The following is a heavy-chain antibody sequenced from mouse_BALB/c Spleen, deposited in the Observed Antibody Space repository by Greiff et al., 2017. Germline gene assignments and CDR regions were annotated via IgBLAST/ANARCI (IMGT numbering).Heavy chain of an antibody. CDR2: INPSNGGT. J-gene: IGHJ4*01. D-gene: IGHD2-2*01. V-gene: IGHV1S81*02. Sequence: QVQLQQSGAELVKPGASVKLSCKASGYTFTSYYMYWVKQRPGQGLEWIGEINPSNGGTNFNEKFKSKATLTVDKSSSTAYMQLSSLTSEDSAVYYCTLWFPAMDYWGQGTSVTVSS. CDR3: TLWFPAMDY. CDR1: GYTFTSYY.